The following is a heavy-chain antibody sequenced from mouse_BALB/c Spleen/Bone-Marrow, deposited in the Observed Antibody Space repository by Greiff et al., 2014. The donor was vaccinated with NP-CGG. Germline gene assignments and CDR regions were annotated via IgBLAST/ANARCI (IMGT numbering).Heavy chain of an antibody. Sequence: DVQLQESGGGLVQPGGSRKLSCAASGFTFSSFGMHWVRQAPEKGLEWVAYISSGSSTIYYADTVKGRFTISSDNHKHTLFLQMTRLRSEDTAMYYCARDEDYAMDYWGQGTSVTVSS. CDR3: ARDEDYAMDY. CDR1: GFTFSSFG. CDR2: ISSGSSTI. V-gene: IGHV5-17*02. J-gene: IGHJ4*01.